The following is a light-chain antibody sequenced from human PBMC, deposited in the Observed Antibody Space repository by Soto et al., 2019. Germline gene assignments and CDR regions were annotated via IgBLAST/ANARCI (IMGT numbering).Light chain of an antibody. CDR1: QRVSSSC. J-gene: IGKJ4*01. Sequence: IAMTESPPTMSVSPGLRVILLRMXSQRVSSSCLTWYQQKSGQAPRILFYGASTRATGIPARFSGSGSGTEFTLSISSLQSEDVAVYYCQQYQNWPLTFGGGIKVDI. CDR2: GAS. CDR3: QQYQNWPLT. V-gene: IGKV3-15*01.